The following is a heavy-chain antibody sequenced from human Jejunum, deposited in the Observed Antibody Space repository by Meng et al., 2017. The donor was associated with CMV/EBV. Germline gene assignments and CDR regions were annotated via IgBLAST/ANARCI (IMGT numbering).Heavy chain of an antibody. CDR2: ITSGSRYI. J-gene: IGHJ4*02. CDR1: GLDFNTYA. D-gene: IGHD6-13*01. CDR3: ATDYRRGAGPN. Sequence: AASGLDFNTYAMDWVRQAPGKGLEWVSSITSGSRYIFYTDSVKGRFTLSRDNAKKSLYLQMNSLRAADTAVYYCATDYRRGAGPNWGQGTLVTVSS. V-gene: IGHV3-21*01.